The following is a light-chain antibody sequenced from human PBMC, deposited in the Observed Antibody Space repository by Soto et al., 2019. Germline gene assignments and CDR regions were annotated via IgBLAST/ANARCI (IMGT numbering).Light chain of an antibody. J-gene: IGKJ2*01. CDR3: QHYESYPYT. CDR2: KAS. V-gene: IGKV1-5*03. Sequence: DIQMTQSPSTVSASVGDRVTITCRASQSISTWLAWYQQKPGKAPRLLIYKASSIESGVPSRFTGSGSGTQFTLIIDSLQPDDSATYYCQHYESYPYTFGQGTKLEI. CDR1: QSISTW.